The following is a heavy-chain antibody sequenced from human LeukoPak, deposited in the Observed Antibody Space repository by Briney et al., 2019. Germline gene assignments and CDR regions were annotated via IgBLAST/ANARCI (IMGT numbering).Heavy chain of an antibody. CDR3: AYAAVPRPYPSATVTLFDY. J-gene: IGHJ4*02. CDR1: GLTLSSHW. Sequence: PGRCMTLSCAASGLTLSSHWTRWVSHAAGKGLEWVANIKQDGSEKSYVDSVTERFRIARDNAKNSLYLQMNSLIGEHTVVYYCAYAAVPRPYPSATVTLFDYWGQGTLVTVSS. CDR2: IKQDGSEK. D-gene: IGHD4-17*01. V-gene: IGHV3-7*01.